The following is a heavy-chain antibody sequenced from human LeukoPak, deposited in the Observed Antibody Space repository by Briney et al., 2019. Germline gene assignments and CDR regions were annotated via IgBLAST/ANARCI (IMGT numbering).Heavy chain of an antibody. Sequence: GGSLRPSCAASGLTFSSYAMSWVRQAPGKGPEYVSAISDSGGSTYYADSVKGRFTISRDNSKNTLYLQMSSLRAEDTAVYFCVRGYSFGPYGMDVWGQGTTVTVS. CDR2: ISDSGGST. J-gene: IGHJ6*02. D-gene: IGHD2-15*01. CDR1: GLTFSSYA. V-gene: IGHV3-64D*09. CDR3: VRGYSFGPYGMDV.